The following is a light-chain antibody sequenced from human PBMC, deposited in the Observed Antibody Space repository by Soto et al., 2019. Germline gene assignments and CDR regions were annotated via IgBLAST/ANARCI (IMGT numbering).Light chain of an antibody. CDR1: QSISNY. J-gene: IGKJ1*01. V-gene: IGKV1-39*01. Sequence: DIQMTQSPSSLSASVGDRVTITCRASQSISNYLNWYQHKAGKAPKVLIYAASSLQRGVPSGFSGSGSGTDFTLIISSLQPEDFATYYCQQSYSPLWTFGQGTKVEI. CDR2: AAS. CDR3: QQSYSPLWT.